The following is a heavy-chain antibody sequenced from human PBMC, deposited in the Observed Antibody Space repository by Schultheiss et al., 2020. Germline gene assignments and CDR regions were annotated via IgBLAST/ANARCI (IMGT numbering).Heavy chain of an antibody. CDR3: SGDGYNFDY. CDR1: GGSISSSSYY. CDR2: IYYSGST. J-gene: IGHJ4*02. Sequence: SETLSLTCTVSGGSISSSSYYWGWIRQPPGKGLEWIGYIYYSGSTNYNPSLKSRVTISVDTSKNQFSLKLSSVTAADTAVYYCSGDGYNFDYWGQGTLVTVSS. V-gene: IGHV4-61*05. D-gene: IGHD5-24*01.